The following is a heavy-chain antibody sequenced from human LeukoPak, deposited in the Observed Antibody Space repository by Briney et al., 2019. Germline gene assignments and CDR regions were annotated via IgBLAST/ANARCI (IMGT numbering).Heavy chain of an antibody. J-gene: IGHJ3*02. CDR3: ARVRYYDSSGYYRPDDAFDI. D-gene: IGHD3-22*01. CDR1: GYTFTGYY. Sequence: ASVKVSCKASGYTFTGYYMHWVRQAPGQGLEWMGWINPNSGGTNYAQKFQGRVTTTRDTSISTAYMELSRLRSDDTAVYYCARVRYYDSSGYYRPDDAFDIWGQGTMVTVSS. V-gene: IGHV1-2*02. CDR2: INPNSGGT.